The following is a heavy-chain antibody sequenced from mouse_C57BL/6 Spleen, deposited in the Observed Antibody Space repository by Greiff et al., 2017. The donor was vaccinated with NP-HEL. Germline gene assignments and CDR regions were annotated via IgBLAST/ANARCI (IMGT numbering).Heavy chain of an antibody. V-gene: IGHV5-17*01. CDR1: GFTFSDYG. J-gene: IGHJ4*01. CDR2: ISSGSSTI. CDR3: ARRNDYDYAMDY. Sequence: EVNVVESGGGLVKPGGSLKLSCAASGFTFSDYGMHWVRQAPEKGLEWVAYISSGSSTIYYADTVKGRFTISRDNAKNTLFLQMTSLRSEDTAMYYCARRNDYDYAMDYWGQGTSVTVSS. D-gene: IGHD2-4*01.